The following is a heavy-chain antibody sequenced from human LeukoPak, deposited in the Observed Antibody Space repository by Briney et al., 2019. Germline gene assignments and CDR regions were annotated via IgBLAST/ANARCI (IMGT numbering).Heavy chain of an antibody. Sequence: ASVKVSCKASGYTFTGYYMHWVRQARGQGLEWMGWINPNSGGTNYAQKFQGRVTMTRDTSISTAYMELSRLRSDDTAVYYCARRYCSSTSCLGQLDPWGQGTLVTVSS. D-gene: IGHD2-2*01. J-gene: IGHJ5*02. V-gene: IGHV1-2*02. CDR3: ARRYCSSTSCLGQLDP. CDR1: GYTFTGYY. CDR2: INPNSGGT.